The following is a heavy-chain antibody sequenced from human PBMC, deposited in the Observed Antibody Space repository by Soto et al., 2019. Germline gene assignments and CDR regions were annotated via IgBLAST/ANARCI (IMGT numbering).Heavy chain of an antibody. V-gene: IGHV1-8*02. J-gene: IGHJ5*02. CDR2: MNPGSGET. CDR3: ARMESFGSLNWFDP. CDR1: GYTFTNND. D-gene: IGHD5-18*01. Sequence: ASVKVSCKASGYTFTNNDVSWVRQATGQGLEWMGWMNPGSGETGYAQKFQGRVTMTREISIATAYMERHSLTSEDTAIYYFARMESFGSLNWFDPWGQGTLVTVSS.